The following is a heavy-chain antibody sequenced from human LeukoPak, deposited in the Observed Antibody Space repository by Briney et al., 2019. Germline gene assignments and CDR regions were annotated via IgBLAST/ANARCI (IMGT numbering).Heavy chain of an antibody. Sequence: ASVKVSCRASGYTFTSYYMHWVRQAPGQGLEWMGIINPSGGSTSYAQKFQGRVTMTRDMSTSTVYMELLSLRSEDTAVYYCARDRRGYTSYYYYYYMDVCGKGTTVTVSS. CDR2: INPSGGST. CDR3: ARDRRGYTSYYYYYYMDV. D-gene: IGHD6-13*01. J-gene: IGHJ6*03. V-gene: IGHV1-46*01. CDR1: GYTFTSYY.